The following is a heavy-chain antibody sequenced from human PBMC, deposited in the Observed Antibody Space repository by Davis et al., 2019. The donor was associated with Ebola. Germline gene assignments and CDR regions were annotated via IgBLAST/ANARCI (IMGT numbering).Heavy chain of an antibody. CDR2: ISSSSTTI. Sequence: LSLTCAVYGGSFSDYYMSWIRQAPGKGLEWVSYISSSSTTIYYADSVKGRFTISRDNSKNTLSLQMNSLRAEDTAVYYCARDSKGGRGVLWFGELLYTLQWGAFDIWGQGTMVTVSS. CDR1: GGSFSDYY. J-gene: IGHJ3*02. V-gene: IGHV3-11*04. D-gene: IGHD3-10*01. CDR3: ARDSKGGRGVLWFGELLYTLQWGAFDI.